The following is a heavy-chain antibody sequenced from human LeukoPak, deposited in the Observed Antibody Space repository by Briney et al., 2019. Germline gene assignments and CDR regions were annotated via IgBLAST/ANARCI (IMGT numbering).Heavy chain of an antibody. J-gene: IGHJ6*03. Sequence: GGSLRLSCAASGFTFSSYSMNWVRQAPGKGLEWVSSISSSSSYIYYADSVKGRFTISRDSAKNSLYLQMNSLRAEDTAVYYCARERVGATVGYYYYYMDVWGKGTTVTVSS. D-gene: IGHD1-26*01. CDR1: GFTFSSYS. V-gene: IGHV3-21*01. CDR3: ARERVGATVGYYYYYMDV. CDR2: ISSSSSYI.